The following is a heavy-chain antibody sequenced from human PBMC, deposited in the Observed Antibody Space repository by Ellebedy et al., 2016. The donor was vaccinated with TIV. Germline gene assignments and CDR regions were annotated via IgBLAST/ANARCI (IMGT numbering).Heavy chain of an antibody. D-gene: IGHD5-24*01. Sequence: GESLKTSCAASGFTFSSYAFSRVRQAPGQWLESVSILTHSPFGTYYAASVKGRFTISRDNSKNTLYLQMNSLRVDDTAVYYCARDGPVEKIWLPSYCDHWGQGTLVTVSS. CDR2: LTHSPFGT. J-gene: IGHJ4*02. CDR3: ARDGPVEKIWLPSYCDH. CDR1: GFTFSSYA. V-gene: IGHV3-23*01.